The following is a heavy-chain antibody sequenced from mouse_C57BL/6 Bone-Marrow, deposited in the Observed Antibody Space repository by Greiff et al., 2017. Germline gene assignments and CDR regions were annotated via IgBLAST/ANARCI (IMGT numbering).Heavy chain of an antibody. CDR2: IYPGGGYT. V-gene: IGHV1-63*01. J-gene: IGHJ2*01. CDR3: ATYYGNSYFDY. CDR1: GYTFTNYW. Sequence: LVESGAELVRPGTSVKMSCTASGYTFTNYWIGWAKQRPGHGLEWIGDIYPGGGYTNYNEKFKGKATLTADKSSSTAYMQFSSLTSEDSAIYYCATYYGNSYFDYWGQGNTLTVSS. D-gene: IGHD2-10*01.